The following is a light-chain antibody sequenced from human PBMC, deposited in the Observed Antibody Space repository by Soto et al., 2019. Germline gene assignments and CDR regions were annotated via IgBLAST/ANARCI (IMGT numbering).Light chain of an antibody. V-gene: IGLV1-47*01. Sequence: QPVLTQPPSASGTPGQRVTISCSGSSSNIGSRYVFWYQQFPGAAPKVVIYKDNQRPSGVPDRFSGSKSGTSASLAISGLRYEDEADYYCAAWDHSLSGGVFGGGTKLTVL. CDR1: SSNIGSRY. J-gene: IGLJ3*02. CDR2: KDN. CDR3: AAWDHSLSGGV.